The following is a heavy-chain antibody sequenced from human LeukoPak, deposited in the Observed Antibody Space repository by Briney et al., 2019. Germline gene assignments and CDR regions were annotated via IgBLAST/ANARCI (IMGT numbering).Heavy chain of an antibody. J-gene: IGHJ3*02. V-gene: IGHV1-2*06. Sequence: ASVKVSCKASGYNFIAYYIHWVRQAPGQGLEWMGRISPNSGDTSYAQNFQGRVTMTRDTSISTAYMELSRLRSDDTAVYFCARDYRRIYRYGYDAFDIWGQGTMVNVSS. CDR3: ARDYRRIYRYGYDAFDI. CDR2: ISPNSGDT. CDR1: GYNFIAYY. D-gene: IGHD5-18*01.